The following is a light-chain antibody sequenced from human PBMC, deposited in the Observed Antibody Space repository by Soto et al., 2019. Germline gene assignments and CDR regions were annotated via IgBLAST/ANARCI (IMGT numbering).Light chain of an antibody. Sequence: QSVLTQPPSASGTPGQRVTISCSGSSSNIGSNTVDWYQHLPRAAPKLLIQSNNQRPSGVPDRFSGSQSGTSASLAISVLQSEDEADYYCAVWDDSLNGYVFGTGTKLTVL. CDR1: SSNIGSNT. CDR3: AVWDDSLNGYV. CDR2: SNN. V-gene: IGLV1-44*01. J-gene: IGLJ1*01.